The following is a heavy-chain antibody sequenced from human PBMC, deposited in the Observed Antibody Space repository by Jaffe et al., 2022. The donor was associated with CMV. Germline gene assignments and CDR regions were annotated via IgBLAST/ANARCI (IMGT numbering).Heavy chain of an antibody. CDR2: INHSGST. CDR3: ARGGIAVAGHTLRIRVHIDY. Sequence: QVQLQQWGAGLLKPSETLSLTCAVYGGSFSGYYWSWIRQPPGKGLEWIGEINHSGSTNYNPSLKSRVTISVDTSKNQFSLKLSSVTAADTAVYYCARGGIAVAGHTLRIRVHIDYWGQGTLVTVSS. D-gene: IGHD6-19*01. V-gene: IGHV4-34*01. CDR1: GGSFSGYY. J-gene: IGHJ4*02.